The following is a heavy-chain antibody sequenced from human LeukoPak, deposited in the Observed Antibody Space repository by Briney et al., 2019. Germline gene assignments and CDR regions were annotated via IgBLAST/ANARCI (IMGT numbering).Heavy chain of an antibody. Sequence: GGSLRLSCEASGFTFSSYSMNWVRQAPGKGLEWISYISTSTTTIYYANSVKGRFTISRDNAKNSLYLQMNSLRAEDTAVYYCARDQGGVGYWGQGTLVTVSS. V-gene: IGHV3-48*01. CDR3: ARDQGGVGY. J-gene: IGHJ4*02. D-gene: IGHD3-16*01. CDR2: ISTSTTTI. CDR1: GFTFSSYS.